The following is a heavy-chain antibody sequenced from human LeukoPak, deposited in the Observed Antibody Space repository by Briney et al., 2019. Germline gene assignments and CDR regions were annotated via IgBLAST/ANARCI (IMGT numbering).Heavy chain of an antibody. D-gene: IGHD6-13*01. Sequence: GGSLRLSCAASGFSFSSYAMSWVRQAPGKGLEWVSAISASGASTYHADSVKDRFTISRDNSKNTLYLQMNSLGAEDTAVYYCAKDISSSSWYSIPNWFDPWGQGTLVTVSS. J-gene: IGHJ5*02. CDR1: GFSFSSYA. CDR3: AKDISSSSWYSIPNWFDP. V-gene: IGHV3-23*01. CDR2: ISASGAST.